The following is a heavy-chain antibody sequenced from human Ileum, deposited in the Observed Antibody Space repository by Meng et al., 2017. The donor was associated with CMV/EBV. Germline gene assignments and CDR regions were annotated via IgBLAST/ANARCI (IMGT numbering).Heavy chain of an antibody. CDR3: AKDFGRFLKVPAARSDFDY. J-gene: IGHJ4*02. CDR2: IKNKRDRYII. V-gene: IGHV3-72*01. D-gene: IGHD2-2*01. Sequence: GGSLRLSCAASGFTFSDHYMDWFRQAPGKGLEWVARIKNKRDRYIIQYAASVTGRFIISRDKSRNTLYLQMNSLRAEDTAVYYCAKDFGRFLKVPAARSDFDYWGQGTLVTVSS. CDR1: GFTFSDHY.